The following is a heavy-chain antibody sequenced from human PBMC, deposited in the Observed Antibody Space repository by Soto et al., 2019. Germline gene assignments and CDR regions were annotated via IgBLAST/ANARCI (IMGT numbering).Heavy chain of an antibody. CDR2: INPNSGGT. J-gene: IGHJ6*02. D-gene: IGHD6-6*01. CDR1: GYTFTGYY. CDR3: ARGSSSPHDAGVPLYYYYGMDV. Sequence: ASVKVSCKASGYTFTGYYMHWVRQAPGQGLEWMVWINPNSGGTNYAKKYKGWVTMTREKSISTAYMELSRLRSDDTAVYYCARGSSSPHDAGVPLYYYYGMDVWGQGTTVTVSS. V-gene: IGHV1-2*04.